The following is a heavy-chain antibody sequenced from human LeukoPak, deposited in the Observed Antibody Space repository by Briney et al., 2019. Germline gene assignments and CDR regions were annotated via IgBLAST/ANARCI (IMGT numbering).Heavy chain of an antibody. V-gene: IGHV3-23*01. CDR3: ARGANNWNYRSYFDF. CDR2: ISGSGGST. Sequence: GGSLRLSCAASGFTFSSYAMSWVRQAPGKGLEWVSAISGSGGSTYYADSVKGRFTISRDNSKNTLYLQMNSLRAEDTAIYYCARGANNWNYRSYFDFRGQGTLVTVSS. D-gene: IGHD1-7*01. J-gene: IGHJ4*02. CDR1: GFTFSSYA.